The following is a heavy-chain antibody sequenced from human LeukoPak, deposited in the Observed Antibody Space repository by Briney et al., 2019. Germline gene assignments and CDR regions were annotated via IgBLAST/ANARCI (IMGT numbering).Heavy chain of an antibody. CDR1: GGSISSYY. Sequence: SETLSLTCTVSGGSISSYYWSWIRQPPGKGLEWIGYIYYSGSTNYNPSLKSRVTISVDTSKNQFSLKLSSVTAADTAVYYCARAADYGGNSGAFDIWGQGTMVTVSS. CDR3: ARAADYGGNSGAFDI. J-gene: IGHJ3*02. CDR2: IYYSGST. D-gene: IGHD4-23*01. V-gene: IGHV4-59*01.